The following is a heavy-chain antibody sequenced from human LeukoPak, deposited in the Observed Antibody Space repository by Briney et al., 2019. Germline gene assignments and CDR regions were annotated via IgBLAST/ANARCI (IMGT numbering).Heavy chain of an antibody. J-gene: IGHJ4*02. Sequence: GGSLRLSCAASGFTVRDGYMSWVRQAPGKRLEWLAFIYVSGTTFYAASVKGRFTISRDNAKNTVYLQMNNPRAEDTALYYCGRHAYGGSPPLSWGQGALVTVSS. CDR2: IYVSGTT. CDR3: GRHAYGGSPPLS. CDR1: GFTVRDGY. D-gene: IGHD3-10*01. V-gene: IGHV3-53*01.